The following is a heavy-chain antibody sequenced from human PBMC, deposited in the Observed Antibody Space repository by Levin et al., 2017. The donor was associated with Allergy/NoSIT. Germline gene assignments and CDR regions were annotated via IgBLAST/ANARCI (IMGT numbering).Heavy chain of an antibody. J-gene: IGHJ4*02. Sequence: SCAASGFTFDDYGMSWVRQAPGKGLEWVSGINWNGGSTGYADSVKGRFTISRDNAKNSLYLQMNSLRAEDTALYYCARATSYPYFDYWGQGTLVTVSS. V-gene: IGHV3-20*04. CDR3: ARATSYPYFDY. CDR2: INWNGGST. CDR1: GFTFDDYG. D-gene: IGHD3-16*02.